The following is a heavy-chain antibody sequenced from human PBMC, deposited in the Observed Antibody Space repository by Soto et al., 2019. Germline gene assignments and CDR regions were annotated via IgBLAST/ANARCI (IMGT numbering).Heavy chain of an antibody. D-gene: IGHD2-21*02. CDR2: IHYSGST. CDR3: ARRDWVKGPLDY. J-gene: IGHJ4*02. CDR1: GVSITRGDKY. Sequence: QLQLRESGPELVKPSETLSLTCTVSGVSITRGDKYWAWVRQPPGKGLELIGSIHYSGSTYYNPSLKRRVTISVDTSKNQFSLKLSSVTAADTAVYYCARRDWVKGPLDYWGQGTLVTVSS. V-gene: IGHV4-39*01.